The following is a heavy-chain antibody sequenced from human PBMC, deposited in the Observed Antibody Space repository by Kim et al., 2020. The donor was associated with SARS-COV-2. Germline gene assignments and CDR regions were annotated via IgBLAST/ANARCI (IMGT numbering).Heavy chain of an antibody. Sequence: GGSLRLSCAASGFTFSNYWMNWVRQTPGKGLEWVANLNQDGNNKKYVYSVKGRFTISRDNAENSLYLQMNSLRAEDTAIYYCTKGMAVAANWFDSWGQGTLVTVSS. V-gene: IGHV3-7*03. CDR2: LNQDGNNK. J-gene: IGHJ5*01. CDR3: TKGMAVAANWFDS. D-gene: IGHD6-19*01. CDR1: GFTFSNYW.